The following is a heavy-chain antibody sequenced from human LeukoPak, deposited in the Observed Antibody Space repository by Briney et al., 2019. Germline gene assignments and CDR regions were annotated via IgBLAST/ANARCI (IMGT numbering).Heavy chain of an antibody. CDR3: ARDRAITMVRGVIIKPPLDY. D-gene: IGHD3-10*01. CDR2: ISSSSSYI. Sequence: GGPLRLSCAASGFTFSSYSMDWVRQAPGKGLEWVSFISSSSSYIHYADSVKGRFTISRDNAKNSLYLQMNSLRAEDTAVYYCARDRAITMVRGVIIKPPLDYWGQGTLVTVSS. CDR1: GFTFSSYS. V-gene: IGHV3-21*01. J-gene: IGHJ4*02.